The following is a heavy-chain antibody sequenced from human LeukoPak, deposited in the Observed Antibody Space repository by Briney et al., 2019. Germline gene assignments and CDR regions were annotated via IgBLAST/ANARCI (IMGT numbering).Heavy chain of an antibody. CDR3: ARPYYYDSRIDP. D-gene: IGHD3-22*01. J-gene: IGHJ5*02. CDR2: MYYSGST. Sequence: TSQTLSLTCTVSGGSISSGDYYWSWIRQPPGKGLEWIAYMYYSGSTYYNPSLKSRVTMSADTSKNQLSLKLSSVTAADTTVYYCARPYYYDSRIDPWGQGILVTVSS. CDR1: GGSISSGDYY. V-gene: IGHV4-30-4*01.